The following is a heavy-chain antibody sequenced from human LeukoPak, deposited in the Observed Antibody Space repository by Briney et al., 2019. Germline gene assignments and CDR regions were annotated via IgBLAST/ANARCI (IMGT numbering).Heavy chain of an antibody. CDR3: ARDRGGASDY. D-gene: IGHD3-16*01. CDR2: ISGSGGST. V-gene: IGHV3-21*01. CDR1: GFSFSNYG. Sequence: GPLRLSCAASGFSFSNYGMNWVRQAPGKGLEWVSAISGSGGSTYYADSVKGRFTISRDNAKNSLYLQMNSLRAEDTAVYYCARDRGGASDYWGQGTLVTVSS. J-gene: IGHJ4*02.